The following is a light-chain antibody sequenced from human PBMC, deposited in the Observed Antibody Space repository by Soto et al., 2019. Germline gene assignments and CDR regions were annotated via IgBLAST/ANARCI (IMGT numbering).Light chain of an antibody. CDR1: QGVYSTSTRKSY. CDR3: QQYYSTPFT. J-gene: IGKJ2*01. Sequence: DIVMTHSPDSRAVSLGGGPPITSNPTQGVYSTSTRKSYLAWYHQKPGQPPRLLIYWTSTRESGVPDRFSGSGSGTDFTLTISSLQAEDVAVYYCQQYYSTPFTFGQGTKLEIK. V-gene: IGKV4-1*01. CDR2: WTS.